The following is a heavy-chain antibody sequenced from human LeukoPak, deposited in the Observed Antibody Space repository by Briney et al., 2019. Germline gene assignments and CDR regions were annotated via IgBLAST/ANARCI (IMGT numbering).Heavy chain of an antibody. CDR1: GFTFSSYS. CDR2: ISSSSSRI. CDR3: AREYCGGDCYSALDY. D-gene: IGHD2-21*01. V-gene: IGHV3-48*01. Sequence: GGSLRLSCAASGFTFSSYSMNWVRQAPGKGLEWASYISSSSSRIYHADSVKGRFTISRDNAKNSLYLQMNSLRAEDTAVYYCAREYCGGDCYSALDYWGQGTLVTVSS. J-gene: IGHJ4*02.